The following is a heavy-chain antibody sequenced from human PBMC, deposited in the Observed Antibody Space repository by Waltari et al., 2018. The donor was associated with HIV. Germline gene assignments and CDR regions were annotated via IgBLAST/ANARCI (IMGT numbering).Heavy chain of an antibody. D-gene: IGHD4-17*01. CDR3: AILTTVTTGPSYYYYGMDV. J-gene: IGHJ6*02. CDR1: GYTLTELS. CDR2: FDPEDGET. V-gene: IGHV1-24*01. Sequence: QVQLVQSGAEVKKPGASVKVSCKVSGYTLTELSMHWVRQAPGKGLEWMGCFDPEDGETIYAQKFQGRVTMTEDTSTDTAYMELSSLRSEDTAVYYCAILTTVTTGPSYYYYGMDVWGQGTTVTVSS.